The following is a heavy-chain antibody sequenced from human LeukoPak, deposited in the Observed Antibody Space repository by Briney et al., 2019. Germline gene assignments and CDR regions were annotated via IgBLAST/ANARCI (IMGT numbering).Heavy chain of an antibody. CDR1: GFTFNNYG. D-gene: IGHD2-21*01. Sequence: PGKSLRLSCAASGFTFNNYGMHWVRQAPGKGLEWISYISPASNTIYYADSEKGRFTISRDNAKNSVFLQMSSLRDEDTAVYYCARDRPNIPGLDPWGQGTLVTVSS. CDR3: ARDRPNIPGLDP. V-gene: IGHV3-48*02. J-gene: IGHJ5*02. CDR2: ISPASNTI.